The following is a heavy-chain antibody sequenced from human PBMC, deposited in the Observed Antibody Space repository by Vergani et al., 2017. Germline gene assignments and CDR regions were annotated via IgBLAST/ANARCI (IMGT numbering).Heavy chain of an antibody. J-gene: IGHJ4*02. Sequence: VQLVESGGGVVQPGRSLRLSCAASGFTFSSYGMHWVRQAPGKGLEWVSSISSSSSYIYYADSVKGRFTISRDNAKNSLYLQMNSLRAEDTAVYYCAKISGSYLGWGQGTLVTVSS. V-gene: IGHV3-21*04. CDR3: AKISGSYLG. D-gene: IGHD1-26*01. CDR1: GFTFSSYG. CDR2: ISSSSSYI.